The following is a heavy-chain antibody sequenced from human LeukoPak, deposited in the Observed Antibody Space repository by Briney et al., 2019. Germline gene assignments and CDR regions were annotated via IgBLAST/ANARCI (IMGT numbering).Heavy chain of an antibody. V-gene: IGHV3-7*01. CDR3: ARGLGYCSSTSCWRAYYFDY. CDR1: GFTFSSHW. Sequence: PGGSLRLSCAASGFTFSSHWMSWVRQAPGKGLEWVANIKQDGSEKYYVDSVKGRFTISRDNAKNSLYLQMNSLRAEDTAVYHCARGLGYCSSTSCWRAYYFDYWGQGTLVTVSS. D-gene: IGHD2-2*01. J-gene: IGHJ4*02. CDR2: IKQDGSEK.